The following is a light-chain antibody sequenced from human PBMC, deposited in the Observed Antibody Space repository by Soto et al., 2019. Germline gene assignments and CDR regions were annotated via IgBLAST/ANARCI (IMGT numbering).Light chain of an antibody. CDR3: QQYGSSPRT. V-gene: IGKV3-20*01. Sequence: EIVLTQSPGTLSLSPGERATLSCRASQSVSSSYLAWYQQKPGQAPRLPIYGASSRATGIPDRFSGSGSGTDFTLTIIRLEPEDFAVYYCQQYGSSPRTFAQGTKVDIK. CDR2: GAS. CDR1: QSVSSSY. J-gene: IGKJ1*01.